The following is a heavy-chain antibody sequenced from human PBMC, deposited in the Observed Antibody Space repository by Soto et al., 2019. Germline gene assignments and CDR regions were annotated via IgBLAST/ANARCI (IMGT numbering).Heavy chain of an antibody. CDR3: ARDPGVNWA. CDR2: MYSGGGT. V-gene: IGHV3-66*01. CDR1: GFTVSNNY. D-gene: IGHD2-8*01. J-gene: IGHJ6*04. Sequence: QLVESGGGLVQPGGSLRLSCVASGFTVSNNYMTWVRQAPGKGLEWVSNMYSGGGTYYTASVKGRFTISRDSSTNTLYLQMDNVRAEDTAVYYCARDPGVNWAWGKGTTVTVSS.